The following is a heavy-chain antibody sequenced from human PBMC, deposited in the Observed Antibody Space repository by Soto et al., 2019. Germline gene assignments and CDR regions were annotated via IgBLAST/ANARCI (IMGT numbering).Heavy chain of an antibody. CDR2: IYYSGST. D-gene: IGHD2-21*01. Sequence: QVQLQESGPGLVKPSQTLSLTCTVSGGSISSGGYYWSWIRQHPGKGLEWIGYIYYSGSTYYNPSLASRVTISVDTSKSQFSLKLSSVTAADTAVYYCARDPGPGFFIPPLGYYYGMDVWGQGTTVTVSS. V-gene: IGHV4-31*03. J-gene: IGHJ6*02. CDR3: ARDPGPGFFIPPLGYYYGMDV. CDR1: GGSISSGGYY.